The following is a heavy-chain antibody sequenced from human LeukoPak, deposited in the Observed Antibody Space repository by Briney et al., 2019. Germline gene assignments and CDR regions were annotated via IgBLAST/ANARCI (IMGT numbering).Heavy chain of an antibody. V-gene: IGHV3-73*01. J-gene: IGHJ4*02. D-gene: IGHD1-26*01. CDR1: GFTFSGSA. CDR2: IRSKANSYAT. Sequence: GGSLRLSCAASGFTFSGSAMHWVRQASGKGLEWVGRIRSKANSYATAYAASVKGRFTISRDESKNTAYLQMNSLKTEDTAVYYCTSVGGSYYDFDYWGQGTLVTVSS. CDR3: TSVGGSYYDFDY.